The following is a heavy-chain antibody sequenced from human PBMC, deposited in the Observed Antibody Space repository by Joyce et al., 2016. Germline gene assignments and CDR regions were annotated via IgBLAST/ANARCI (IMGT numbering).Heavy chain of an antibody. D-gene: IGHD3-16*01. CDR3: ARGGISYYYAMDV. J-gene: IGHJ6*02. V-gene: IGHV3-21*01. CDR2: ISGTTYYI. CDR1: GCTFSSSS. Sequence: ELQLVESGGGVVKPGGSLSLSCEASGCTFSSSSMSWFRQAPGKGLEWVAAISGTTYYISHAETVRGRVTVSRDNAKKTLYLQMNSLRAEDSAVFYCARGGISYYYAMDVWGQGTTVTVSS.